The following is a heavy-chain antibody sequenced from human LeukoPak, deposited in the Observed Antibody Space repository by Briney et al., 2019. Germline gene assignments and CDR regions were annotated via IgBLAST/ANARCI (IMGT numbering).Heavy chain of an antibody. CDR2: IYYSGST. V-gene: IGHV4-59*01. CDR1: GGSISSNY. Sequence: ASQTLSLTCTVSGGSISSNYWSWIRQPPGKGLEWIGYIYYSGSTNYNPSLKSRVTISVDTSKNQFSLKLSSVTAADTAVYYCARDLYSSSWYDYWGQGTLVTVSS. D-gene: IGHD6-13*01. CDR3: ARDLYSSSWYDY. J-gene: IGHJ4*02.